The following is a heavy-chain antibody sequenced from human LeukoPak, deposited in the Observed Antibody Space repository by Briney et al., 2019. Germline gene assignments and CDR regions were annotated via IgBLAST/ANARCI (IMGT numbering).Heavy chain of an antibody. CDR1: GGSMSGYY. CDR2: IYYTGST. CDR3: ARTYYYDSSGYLNHWFDP. J-gene: IGHJ5*02. V-gene: IGHV4-59*08. Sequence: PSETLSLTCTVSGGSMSGYYWTWIRQPPGKGLEWIAYIYYTGSTNYNPSLESRVTISVDTSKNQFSLKLSSVTAADTAVYHCARTYYYDSSGYLNHWFDPWGQGTLVTVSS. D-gene: IGHD3-22*01.